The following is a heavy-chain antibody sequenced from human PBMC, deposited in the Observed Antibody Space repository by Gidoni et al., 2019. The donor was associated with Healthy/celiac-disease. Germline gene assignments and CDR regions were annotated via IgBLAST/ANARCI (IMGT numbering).Heavy chain of an antibody. J-gene: IGHJ5*02. D-gene: IGHD3-3*01. Sequence: QVQLQQWGAGLLKPSETLSLTCAVYGGSFSGYYWSWIRQPPGKGLEWIGEINHSGSTNYNPSLKSRVTISVDTSKNQFSLKLSSVTAADTAVYYCARGLARYGYDFWSGYYSSWFDPWGQGTLVTVSS. CDR1: GGSFSGYY. CDR2: INHSGST. V-gene: IGHV4-34*01. CDR3: ARGLARYGYDFWSGYYSSWFDP.